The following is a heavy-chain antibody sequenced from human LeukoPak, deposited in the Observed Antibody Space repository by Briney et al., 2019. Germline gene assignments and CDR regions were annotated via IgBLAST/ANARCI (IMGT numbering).Heavy chain of an antibody. J-gene: IGHJ4*02. V-gene: IGHV3-7*04. CDR1: GFSFSNYW. D-gene: IGHD5-12*01. CDR3: ARGNSDYDYLDY. Sequence: GGSLRLSCTASGFSFSNYWMSWVRQAPGKGLEWVANINQDGSEKYFVDSVKGRFTFSRDNAKNSLFLQMNSLRAEDTAFYYCARGNSDYDYLDYWGQGTLVTVSS. CDR2: INQDGSEK.